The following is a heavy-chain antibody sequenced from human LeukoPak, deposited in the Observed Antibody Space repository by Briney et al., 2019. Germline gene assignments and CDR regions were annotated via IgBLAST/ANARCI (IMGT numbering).Heavy chain of an antibody. CDR1: GGSLRSYY. CDR2: IYSRGLTRGST. J-gene: IGHJ4*02. Sequence: SETLSLTCTVSGGSLRSYYWSWIRQPPGEGREWIGYIYSRGLTRGSTNYNPSLKSRVTISVDTSKNQFSLKLSSVTAADTAVYYCARGGEGADSYGPHYFDFWGQGTLAVVSS. D-gene: IGHD3-10*01. V-gene: IGHV4-59*01. CDR3: ARGGEGADSYGPHYFDF.